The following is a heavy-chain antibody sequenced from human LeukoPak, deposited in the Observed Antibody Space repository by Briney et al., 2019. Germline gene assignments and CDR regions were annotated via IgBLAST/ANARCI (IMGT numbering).Heavy chain of an antibody. D-gene: IGHD2-2*01. Sequence: GGSLRLSCAASGFTFSSYAMSWVRQAPGKGLEGVSAISGSGGSTYYADSVKGRFTISRDNSKNTLYLQMNSLRAEDTAVYYCAKGSADSDAFDIWGQGTMVTVSS. V-gene: IGHV3-23*01. CDR1: GFTFSSYA. CDR3: AKGSADSDAFDI. J-gene: IGHJ3*02. CDR2: ISGSGGST.